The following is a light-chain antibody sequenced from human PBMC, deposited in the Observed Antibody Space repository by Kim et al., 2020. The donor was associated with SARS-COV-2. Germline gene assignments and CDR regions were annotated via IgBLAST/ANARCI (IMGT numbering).Light chain of an antibody. Sequence: VAPGERAPLSCRASQSVSSNLAWYQHKPGQAPMLLIYGASTSATGIPARFSGSGSATEFTLTISSLQSEDFAVYYCQQYNIWPPYTFGQGTKLEI. CDR3: QQYNIWPPYT. CDR1: QSVSSN. V-gene: IGKV3-15*01. J-gene: IGKJ2*01. CDR2: GAS.